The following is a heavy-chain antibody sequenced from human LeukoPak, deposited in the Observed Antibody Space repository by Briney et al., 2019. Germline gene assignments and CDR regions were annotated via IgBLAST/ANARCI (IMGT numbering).Heavy chain of an antibody. V-gene: IGHV3-23*01. CDR1: GFTFSSYA. CDR3: AKARYSNGWNYFDY. Sequence: HSGGSLRLSCAASGFTFSSYAMSWVRQAPGKGLEWVSAISGSGGSTYYADSVKGRFTISRDNSKNTLYLQMNSLRAEDTAVYYCAKARYSNGWNYFDYWGQGTLVTVSS. CDR2: ISGSGGST. D-gene: IGHD6-19*01. J-gene: IGHJ4*02.